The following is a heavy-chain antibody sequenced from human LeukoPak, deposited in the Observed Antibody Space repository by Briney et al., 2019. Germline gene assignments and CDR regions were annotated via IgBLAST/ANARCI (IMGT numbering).Heavy chain of an antibody. CDR3: ARVYYDILTGYFGGDWFDP. Sequence: GGSLRLSCAASGFTFSSYSMNWVRQAPGKGLEWVSSISSSSSYIYYADSVKGRFTISRDNSKNTLYLQMNSLRAEDTAVYYCARVYYDILTGYFGGDWFDPWGQGTLVTVSS. D-gene: IGHD3-9*01. CDR1: GFTFSSYS. J-gene: IGHJ5*02. V-gene: IGHV3-21*04. CDR2: ISSSSSYI.